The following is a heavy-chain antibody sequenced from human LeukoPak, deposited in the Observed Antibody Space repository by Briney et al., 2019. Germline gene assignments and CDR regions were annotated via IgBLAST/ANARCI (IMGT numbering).Heavy chain of an antibody. J-gene: IGHJ3*02. CDR2: FYHGGST. Sequence: PSETLSLTCTVSGDSISNYYWSWIRQPPGKGLEWIGTFYHGGSTYYNPSLKSRVTISVDTSKNQFSLRLSSVTAADTAVYYCAQAEATIFGVVIVGAFDIWGQGTMVTVSS. CDR3: AQAEATIFGVVIVGAFDI. D-gene: IGHD3-3*01. CDR1: GDSISNYY. V-gene: IGHV4-59*04.